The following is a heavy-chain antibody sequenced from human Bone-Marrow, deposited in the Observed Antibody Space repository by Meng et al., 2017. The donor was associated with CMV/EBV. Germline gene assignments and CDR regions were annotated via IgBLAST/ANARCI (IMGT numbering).Heavy chain of an antibody. CDR3: ARVGTYALDV. CDR2: GRSGGDT. V-gene: IGHV3-23*01. J-gene: IGHJ3*01. D-gene: IGHD1/OR15-1a*01. CDR1: GFPYISYS. Sequence: GESLKISCTASGFPYISYSMSWVRQAPGKGLEWVSAGRSGGDTLYADFVKGRFTVSRDNSKNTLYLQLNSLRVEDTAVYFCARVGTYALDVWGRGTMVTVSS.